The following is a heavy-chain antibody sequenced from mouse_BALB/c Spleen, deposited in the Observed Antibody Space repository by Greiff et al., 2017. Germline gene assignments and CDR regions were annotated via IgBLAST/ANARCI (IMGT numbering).Heavy chain of an antibody. CDR2: ILPGSGST. D-gene: IGHD1-1*01. CDR3: ARGFYYYGSSSSYAMDY. Sequence: QVQLQQSGAELMKPGASVKISCKATGYTFSSYWIEWVKQRPGHGLEWIGEILPGSGSTNYNEKFKGKATFTADTSSNTAYMQLSSLTSEDSAVYYCARGFYYYGSSSSYAMDYWGQGTSVTVSS. CDR1: GYTFSSYW. J-gene: IGHJ4*01. V-gene: IGHV1-9*01.